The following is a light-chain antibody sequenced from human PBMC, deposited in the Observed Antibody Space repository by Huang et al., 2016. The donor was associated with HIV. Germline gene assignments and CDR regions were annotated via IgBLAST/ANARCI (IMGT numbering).Light chain of an antibody. J-gene: IGKJ4*01. V-gene: IGKV4-1*01. Sequence: DIVMTQSPDSLFVSLGARATINCKSSQTVLYWSNNQNHLAWYQQKPGQPPILFISWASTRESGVPDRFSGSGSETDFTLTISSLQAEDAAIYFCQQYYETPLTFAGGTKVEI. CDR2: WAS. CDR1: QTVLYWSNNQNH. CDR3: QQYYETPLT.